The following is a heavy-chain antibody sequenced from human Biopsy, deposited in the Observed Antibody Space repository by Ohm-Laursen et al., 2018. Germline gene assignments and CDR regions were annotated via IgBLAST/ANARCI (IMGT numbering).Heavy chain of an antibody. J-gene: IGHJ5*02. V-gene: IGHV1-2*02. CDR3: TRGGYYYDSLAYYYWFDP. CDR1: GYTSTGYH. Sequence: SVKVSCKASGYTSTGYHVHWVRQAPGQGLEWMGWINAKTGDTNYAQKFQGRVTMTRDTSISTAYVDLSSLRSDDTAVYYCTRGGYYYDSLAYYYWFDPWGQGTLVTVSS. CDR2: INAKTGDT. D-gene: IGHD3-22*01.